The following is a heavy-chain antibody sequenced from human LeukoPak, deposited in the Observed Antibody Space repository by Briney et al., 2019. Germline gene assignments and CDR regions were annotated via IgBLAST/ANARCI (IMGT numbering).Heavy chain of an antibody. Sequence: ASVKVSCKASGYTFTGYYMHWVRQAPGQGLEWMGWINPNSGGTNYAQKFQGRVTMTRDTSISTAYMELSRLRSDDTAVYYCARDSDALVRGVIALYYYYYMDVWGKGTTVTVSS. D-gene: IGHD3-10*01. CDR2: INPNSGGT. J-gene: IGHJ6*03. CDR1: GYTFTGYY. CDR3: ARDSDALVRGVIALYYYYYMDV. V-gene: IGHV1-2*02.